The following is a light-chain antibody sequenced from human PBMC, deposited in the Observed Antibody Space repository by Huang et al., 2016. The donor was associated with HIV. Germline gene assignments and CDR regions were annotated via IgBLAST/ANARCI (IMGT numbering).Light chain of an antibody. CDR1: QDINTF. Sequence: DIKMTQSPSSLSTFVGDRVTITCRASQDINTFLHWYQEKPGKAPRLLIYSASSLEDGVPSRFSGSASGTEFTLTISNLQPDDFATYYCQQSYRTPYTFGQGTKLDIK. V-gene: IGKV1-39*01. J-gene: IGKJ2*01. CDR3: QQSYRTPYT. CDR2: SAS.